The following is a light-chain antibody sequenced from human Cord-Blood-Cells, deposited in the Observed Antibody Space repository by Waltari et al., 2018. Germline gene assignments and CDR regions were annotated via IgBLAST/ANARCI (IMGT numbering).Light chain of an antibody. CDR1: SRAVGGYNY. V-gene: IGLV2-11*01. CDR2: DVS. J-gene: IGLJ1*01. CDR3: CSYAGSYTLV. Sequence: QSALTQPRSVSGSPGQSVTISCTGTSRAVGGYNYVSWYQQHPGKAPKLMIYDVSKRPSGVPDRFSGSKSGNTASLTISGLQAEDEADYYCCSYAGSYTLVFGTGTKVTVL.